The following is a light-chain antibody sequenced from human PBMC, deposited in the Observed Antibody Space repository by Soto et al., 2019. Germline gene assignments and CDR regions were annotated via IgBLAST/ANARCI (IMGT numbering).Light chain of an antibody. J-gene: IGLJ3*02. V-gene: IGLV2-14*01. CDR2: EVT. CDR3: SSYTTSSTRV. CDR1: SSDVGGLNY. Sequence: QSALTQPASVSGSPGQSITISCTGTSSDVGGLNYVSWYQHHPGNAPKLLIYEVTNRPSGVSDRFSGSKSDNTASLTISGLQAEDESDYYCSSYTTSSTRVFGGGTKVTVL.